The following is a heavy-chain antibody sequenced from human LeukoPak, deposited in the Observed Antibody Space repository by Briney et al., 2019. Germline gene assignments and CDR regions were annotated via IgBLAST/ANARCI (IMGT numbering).Heavy chain of an antibody. D-gene: IGHD6-13*01. J-gene: IGHJ4*02. CDR2: IYQSGST. CDR1: GYSISSGYY. Sequence: SETLSLTCTVPGYSISSGYYWAWIRQPPGKGLEYIGSIYQSGSTYYNPSLKSRVTISVDTSKNQFSLKLSSVTAADSAVYYCARDGQQLAFDYWGQGTLVTVSS. V-gene: IGHV4-38-2*02. CDR3: ARDGQQLAFDY.